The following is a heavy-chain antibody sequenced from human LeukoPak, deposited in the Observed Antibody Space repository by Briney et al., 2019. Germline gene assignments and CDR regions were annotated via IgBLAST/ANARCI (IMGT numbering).Heavy chain of an antibody. Sequence: PSETLSLTCTGSGGSISSYYWSWIRQPAGKGLEGIGRIYTSGSTNYNPSLKSRVTMSVDTSKNQFSLKLSSVTAADTAVYYCARDSTMTAFDPWGQGTLVTVSS. J-gene: IGHJ5*02. CDR3: ARDSTMTAFDP. CDR2: IYTSGST. D-gene: IGHD3-22*01. V-gene: IGHV4-4*07. CDR1: GGSISSYY.